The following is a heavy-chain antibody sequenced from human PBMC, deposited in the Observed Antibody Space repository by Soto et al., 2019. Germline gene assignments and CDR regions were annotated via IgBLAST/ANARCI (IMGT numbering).Heavy chain of an antibody. CDR3: ARWGHDILTGYYLSSFDY. Sequence: ASVKVSCKASGYTFTSYDINWVRQATGQGLEWMGWMNPNSGNTGYAQKFQGRVTMTRNTSISTAYMELSSLRSEDTAVYYCARWGHDILTGYYLSSFDYWGQGTLVTVSS. CDR2: MNPNSGNT. D-gene: IGHD3-9*01. V-gene: IGHV1-8*01. CDR1: GYTFTSYD. J-gene: IGHJ4*02.